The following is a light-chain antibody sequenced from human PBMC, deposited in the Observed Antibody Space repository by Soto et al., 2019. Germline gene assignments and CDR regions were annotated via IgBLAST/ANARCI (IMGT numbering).Light chain of an antibody. V-gene: IGLV3-21*04. CDR2: YGS. Sequence: SYELTQPPSVSVAPGKTATVTCGGNNIETKSVHWYQQKSGQAPVLVIRYGSDRPSGIPERFSGSNSANTATLTISRVEAGDEADYCCQVWDSDSDHVIFGGGTKLTVL. CDR3: QVWDSDSDHVI. J-gene: IGLJ2*01. CDR1: NIETKS.